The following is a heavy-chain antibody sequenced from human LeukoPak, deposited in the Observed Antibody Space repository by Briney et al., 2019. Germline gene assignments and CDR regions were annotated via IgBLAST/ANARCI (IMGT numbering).Heavy chain of an antibody. CDR2: IYGRGRT. CDR3: ARDSSVANNYYFDY. Sequence: GGSLRLSCAASGFTVSDNYMSWVRQAPGKGLEWVSLIYGRGRTFYTDSVKGRFTISRDNSNNTLYLQMNSLRAEDTAVYFCARDSSVANNYYFDYWGQGTLVTVSS. D-gene: IGHD1/OR15-1a*01. V-gene: IGHV3-66*01. J-gene: IGHJ4*02. CDR1: GFTVSDNY.